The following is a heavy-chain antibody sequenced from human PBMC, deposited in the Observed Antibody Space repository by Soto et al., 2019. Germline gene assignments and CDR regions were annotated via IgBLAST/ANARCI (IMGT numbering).Heavy chain of an antibody. D-gene: IGHD6-19*01. CDR1: GYNFAVYW. J-gene: IGHJ5*02. CDR2: IYPSDSDT. Sequence: GESLKISCKGSGYNFAVYWIAWVRQMPGKGLELMGIIYPSDSDTRYRPSFQGQVTISADKSISSAYLQWSSLRASDTAVYYCARDVGGYSSDASGPWGQGTLVTVSS. V-gene: IGHV5-51*01. CDR3: ARDVGGYSSDASGP.